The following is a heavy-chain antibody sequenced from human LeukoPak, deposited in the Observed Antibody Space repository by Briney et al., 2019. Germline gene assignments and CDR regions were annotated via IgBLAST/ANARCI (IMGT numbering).Heavy chain of an antibody. Sequence: GGSLRLSCAASGFTFSSYGMHWVRQAPGKGLEWVAFIWYDGSNKYYADSVKGRFTISRDNSKNTLYLQMNSLRAEDTAVYYCARKAAAGTGSWFDPWGQGTLVTVSS. CDR2: IWYDGSNK. CDR1: GFTFSSYG. CDR3: ARKAAAGTGSWFDP. J-gene: IGHJ5*02. D-gene: IGHD6-13*01. V-gene: IGHV3-33*01.